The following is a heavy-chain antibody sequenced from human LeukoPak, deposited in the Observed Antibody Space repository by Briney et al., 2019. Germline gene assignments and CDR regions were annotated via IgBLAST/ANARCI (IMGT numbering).Heavy chain of an antibody. CDR3: ARRAYYYDF. Sequence: SETLSLTCTVSGGSISSYYWSWIRQPPGKGLEWVGYIYYSGSTNYYPSLKSRVNISVDTSKNQFSLKRSSVTAADTAVYYCARRAYYYDFWGQGTLVTVSS. J-gene: IGHJ4*02. CDR2: IYYSGST. V-gene: IGHV4-59*08. CDR1: GGSISSYY.